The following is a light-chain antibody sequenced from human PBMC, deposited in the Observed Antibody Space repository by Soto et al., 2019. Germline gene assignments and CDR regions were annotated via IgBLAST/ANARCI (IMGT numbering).Light chain of an antibody. Sequence: LTQPPSASGSPGQSVTISCTGTSSDVGGYNYVSWYQQHPGKAPKLMIYEVSKRPSGVPDRFSGSKSGNTAFLTVSGLQAEDEADYYCSSYAGSNNYVFGTGTKVTVL. J-gene: IGLJ1*01. V-gene: IGLV2-8*01. CDR1: SSDVGGYNY. CDR2: EVS. CDR3: SSYAGSNNYV.